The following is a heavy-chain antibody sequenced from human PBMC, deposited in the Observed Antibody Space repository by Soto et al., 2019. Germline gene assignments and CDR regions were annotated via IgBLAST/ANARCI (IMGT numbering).Heavy chain of an antibody. V-gene: IGHV4-4*07. D-gene: IGHD3-16*01. J-gene: IGHJ4*02. CDR2: LYTRGTT. Sequence: SETLSLTCSVSGASISNFYWSWIRQSAGKGLEWIGRLYTRGTTDYNPSLKSRVTRSIDTSKNRVSLSLTSVTAADTAVYYCAKGGTYYFDSWGQGIVVTVSS. CDR1: GASISNFY. CDR3: AKGGTYYFDS.